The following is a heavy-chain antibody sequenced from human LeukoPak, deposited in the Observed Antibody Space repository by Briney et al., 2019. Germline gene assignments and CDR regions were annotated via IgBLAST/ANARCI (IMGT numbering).Heavy chain of an antibody. Sequence: SETLSLTCTVSGGSISSSSYYWGWIRQPPGKGLEWIGSIYYSGSTNYNPSLKSRVTISVDTSKNQFSLKLSSVTAADTAVYYCARGSRDYGDYVLAFDIWGQGTMVTVSS. V-gene: IGHV4-39*07. J-gene: IGHJ3*02. CDR3: ARGSRDYGDYVLAFDI. D-gene: IGHD4-17*01. CDR2: IYYSGST. CDR1: GGSISSSSYY.